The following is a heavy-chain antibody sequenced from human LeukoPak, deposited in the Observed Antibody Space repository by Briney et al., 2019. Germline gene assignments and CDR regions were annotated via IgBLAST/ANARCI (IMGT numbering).Heavy chain of an antibody. CDR3: ARVGVSIVVVPAVI. CDR1: VFTFSSYA. Sequence: PGGSLRLSCAGSVFTFSSYAMQWVRQAPGKGLEWVAVISYDGSNKYYADSVKGRFTISRDNSKNTLYLQMNSLRAEDTAVYYCARVGVSIVVVPAVIWGQGTLVTVSS. J-gene: IGHJ4*02. V-gene: IGHV3-30-3*01. CDR2: ISYDGSNK. D-gene: IGHD2-2*01.